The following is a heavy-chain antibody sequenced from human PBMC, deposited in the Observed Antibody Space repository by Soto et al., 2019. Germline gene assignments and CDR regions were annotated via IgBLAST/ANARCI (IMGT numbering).Heavy chain of an antibody. Sequence: QVQLVESGGGVVQPGRSLRLSCAASGFAFSGYGMHWVRQAPGKGLEWVALIWYDGGNKYYTDSVKGRFTISRDNSKNTLYLQMNSLRAEDTAVYFCARDTTGGGWTSGGFDYWAREPWSPSPQ. V-gene: IGHV3-33*01. CDR2: IWYDGGNK. J-gene: IGHJ4*02. CDR3: ARDTTGGGWTSGGFDY. D-gene: IGHD6-19*01. CDR1: GFAFSGYG.